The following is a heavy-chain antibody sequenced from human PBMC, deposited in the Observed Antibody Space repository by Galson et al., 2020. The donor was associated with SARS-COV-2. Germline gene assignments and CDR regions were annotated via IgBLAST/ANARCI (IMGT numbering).Heavy chain of an antibody. CDR1: GFTFSDYY. Sequence: GESLKISCAASGFTFSDYYMSWIRQAPGKGLEWVSYISSSSSYTNYADSVKGRFTISRDNAKNSLYLQMNSLRAEDTAVYYCAREGIDYDILTGYYRRYYFDYWGQGTLVTVSS. CDR2: ISSSSSYT. D-gene: IGHD3-9*01. V-gene: IGHV3-11*06. J-gene: IGHJ4*02. CDR3: AREGIDYDILTGYYRRYYFDY.